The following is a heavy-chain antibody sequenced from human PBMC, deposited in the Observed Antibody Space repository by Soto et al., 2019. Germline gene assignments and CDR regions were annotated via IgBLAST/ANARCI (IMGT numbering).Heavy chain of an antibody. CDR2: ISGSGGST. Sequence: EVQLLESGGGLVQPGGSLRLSCAASGFTFSSYAMSWVRQAPGKGLEWVSAISGSGGSTYYADSVKGRFTISRDNSKNTLYLQMNSLRAEDTAVYYCAKGAVLMVYAPLWFDPWGQGTLVTVSS. J-gene: IGHJ5*02. CDR3: AKGAVLMVYAPLWFDP. V-gene: IGHV3-23*01. CDR1: GFTFSSYA. D-gene: IGHD2-8*01.